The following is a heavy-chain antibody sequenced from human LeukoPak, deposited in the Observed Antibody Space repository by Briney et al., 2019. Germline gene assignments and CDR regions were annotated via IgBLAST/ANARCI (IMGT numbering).Heavy chain of an antibody. J-gene: IGHJ5*02. CDR3: ARDKVGATNWLDP. CDR1: VRSISIGEYY. D-gene: IGHD1-26*01. Sequence: SQTLSLTCAVSVRSISIGEYYWSWIRQPPGKGLEWIGYIYYSVSTYYNPSLKSRLTISVDTSNSQFSLRLTSVTAADTAVYYCARDKVGATNWLDPWGQGTLVTVSS. V-gene: IGHV4-30-4*01. CDR2: IYYSVST.